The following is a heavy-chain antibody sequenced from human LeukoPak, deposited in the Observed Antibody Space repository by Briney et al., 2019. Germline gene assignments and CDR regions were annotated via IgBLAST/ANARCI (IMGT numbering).Heavy chain of an antibody. CDR3: AGDLGGLGNF. CDR1: GFTFSSYS. J-gene: IGHJ4*02. CDR2: ITSSSSSI. Sequence: PGGSLRLSCAASGFTFSSYSMNWVRQAPGKGLEWVSYITSSSSSIYYADSVKGRFAISRDNAKNSLYLQMNSLRNEDTAVYYCAGDLGGLGNFWGQGTLVTVSS. D-gene: IGHD7-27*01. V-gene: IGHV3-48*02.